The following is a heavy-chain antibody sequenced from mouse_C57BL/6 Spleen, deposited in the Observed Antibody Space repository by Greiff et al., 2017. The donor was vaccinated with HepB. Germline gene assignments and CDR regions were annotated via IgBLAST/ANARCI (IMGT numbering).Heavy chain of an antibody. V-gene: IGHV1-7*01. J-gene: IGHJ3*01. CDR3: ARCIYGSSYEFAY. CDR1: GYTFTSYW. Sequence: VQLQQSGAELAKPGASVKLSCKASGYTFTSYWMHWVKQRPGQGLEWIGYINPSSGYTKYTQKFKDKATLTADKSSSTAYMQLSSLTYEDSAVYYCARCIYGSSYEFAYWGQGTLVTVSA. CDR2: INPSSGYT. D-gene: IGHD1-1*01.